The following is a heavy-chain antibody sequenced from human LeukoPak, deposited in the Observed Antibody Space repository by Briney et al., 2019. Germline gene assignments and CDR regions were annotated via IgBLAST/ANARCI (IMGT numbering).Heavy chain of an antibody. V-gene: IGHV4-59*08. Sequence: NSSETLSLTCSVSDGSISSYYWSWIRQPPGKGLEWLGYIYYSGSTNYNPSLKSRVTISLDTSKNQFSLQLSSVTAADTAVYYCARHLRGYSYGPFDSWGQGTTVTVSS. CDR1: DGSISSYY. D-gene: IGHD5-18*01. CDR3: ARHLRGYSYGPFDS. CDR2: IYYSGST. J-gene: IGHJ4*03.